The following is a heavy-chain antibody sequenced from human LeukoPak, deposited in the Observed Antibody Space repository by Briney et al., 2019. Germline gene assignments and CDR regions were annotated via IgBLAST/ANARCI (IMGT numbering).Heavy chain of an antibody. CDR3: ARAPPYYDDSSGHFDY. D-gene: IGHD3-22*01. V-gene: IGHV4-30-2*01. CDR1: RGSLSSGGYS. J-gene: IGHJ4*02. Sequence: SETLSLTCALSRGSLSSGGYSCGWIRQPPGKGLEWIGYIYHSGSTYYNPSLKSRGTISVDRSKNQFSLKLSSVTAADTAVYYCARAPPYYDDSSGHFDYWGQGTLVTVSS. CDR2: IYHSGST.